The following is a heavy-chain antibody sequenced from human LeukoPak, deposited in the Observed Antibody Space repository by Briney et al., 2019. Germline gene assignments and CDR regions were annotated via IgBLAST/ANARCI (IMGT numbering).Heavy chain of an antibody. CDR2: ISYDGSNK. Sequence: GGSLRLSCAASGFTFSSYAMHWVRQAPGKGLEWVAVISYDGSNKYYADSVKGRFTISRDISKNTLYLQMNSLRAEDTAVYYCARAAQRGYSFDYWGQGTLVTVSS. V-gene: IGHV3-30*04. CDR3: ARAAQRGYSFDY. J-gene: IGHJ4*02. D-gene: IGHD6-13*01. CDR1: GFTFSSYA.